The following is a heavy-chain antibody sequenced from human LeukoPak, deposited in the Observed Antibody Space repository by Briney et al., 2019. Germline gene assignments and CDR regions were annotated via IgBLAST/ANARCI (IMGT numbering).Heavy chain of an antibody. D-gene: IGHD3/OR15-3a*01. V-gene: IGHV3-30*18. CDR1: GFTFSDYY. CDR3: AKSGGPRTGYYGNYFDS. Sequence: PGGSLRLSCAASGFTFSDYYMSWIRQPPGKGLEWVALISYQGNNKFYADSVKGRFTISRDNSQNTLSLQMNNLITEDTAVYYCAKSGGPRTGYYGNYFDSWGQGTLVTVSS. CDR2: ISYQGNNK. J-gene: IGHJ4*02.